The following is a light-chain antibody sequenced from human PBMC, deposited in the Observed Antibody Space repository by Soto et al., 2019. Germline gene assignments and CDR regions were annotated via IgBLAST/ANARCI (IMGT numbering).Light chain of an antibody. CDR2: GAS. CDR1: QSVSSN. V-gene: IGKV3-11*01. CDR3: QQRSHGLT. J-gene: IGKJ4*01. Sequence: EIVLTQSPATLSLSPGERATLSCRASQSVSSNLAWYQQKPGQAPRLLIYGASTRATGIPARFSGSGSGTDFTLTISSLEPEDFAVYYCQQRSHGLTFGGGTKVDIK.